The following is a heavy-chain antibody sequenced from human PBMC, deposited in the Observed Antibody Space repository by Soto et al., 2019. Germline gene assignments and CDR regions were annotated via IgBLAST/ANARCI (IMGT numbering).Heavy chain of an antibody. CDR3: ARDGGGAPEAYYDILTGYYPLGWFDP. V-gene: IGHV3-48*02. CDR2: ISSSSSTI. J-gene: IGHJ5*02. Sequence: GGSLRLSCAASGFTFSSYSMNWVRQAPGKGLEWVSYISSSSSTIYYADSVKGRFTISRDNAKNSLYLQMNSLRDEDTAVYYCARDGGGAPEAYYDILTGYYPLGWFDPWGQGTLVTVSS. D-gene: IGHD3-9*01. CDR1: GFTFSSYS.